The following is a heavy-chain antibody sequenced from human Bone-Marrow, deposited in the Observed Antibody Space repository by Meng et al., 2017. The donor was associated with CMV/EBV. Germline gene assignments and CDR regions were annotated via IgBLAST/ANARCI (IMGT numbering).Heavy chain of an antibody. CDR3: ATRIAAAGSVSVDV. J-gene: IGHJ6*02. V-gene: IGHV4-34*08. CDR2: INHTGRT. CDR1: GFTFSSYS. Sequence: ESLKISCAASGFTFSSYSMNWVRQAPGKGLEWIGEINHTGRTKYNPPLKSRVTISVDTSKNQFSLKLSSVTAADTAVYYCATRIAAAGSVSVDVWGQGTTVTVSS. D-gene: IGHD6-13*01.